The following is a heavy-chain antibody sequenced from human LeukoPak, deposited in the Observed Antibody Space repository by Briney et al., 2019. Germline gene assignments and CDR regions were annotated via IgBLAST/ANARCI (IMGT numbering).Heavy chain of an antibody. V-gene: IGHV1-69*04. CDR2: IIPLLGIP. CDR1: GGTFDSYA. Sequence: GSSVKVSCKASGGTFDSYAIRWVRQAPGQGLEWMGGIIPLLGIPTYAERFQGRLTITADQSTSTTYMELTGLRSEDTAVYYCARAVGIAVAGTGYWGQGTLVTVSS. J-gene: IGHJ4*02. D-gene: IGHD6-19*01. CDR3: ARAVGIAVAGTGY.